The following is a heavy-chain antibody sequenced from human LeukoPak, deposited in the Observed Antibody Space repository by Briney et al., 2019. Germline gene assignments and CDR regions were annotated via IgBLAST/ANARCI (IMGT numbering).Heavy chain of an antibody. D-gene: IGHD5-12*01. Sequence: SETLSLTCAVYGGSFSGYYWSWIRQPPGKGLEWIGEINHSGSTNYNPSLKSRVTISVDTSKNQFSLKLSSVTAADTAVYYCARMATMTGEDYWGQGTLVTVSS. V-gene: IGHV4-34*01. CDR3: ARMATMTGEDY. CDR1: GGSFSGYY. J-gene: IGHJ4*02. CDR2: INHSGST.